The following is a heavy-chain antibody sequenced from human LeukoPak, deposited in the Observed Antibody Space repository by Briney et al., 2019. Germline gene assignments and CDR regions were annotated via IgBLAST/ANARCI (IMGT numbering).Heavy chain of an antibody. D-gene: IGHD3-10*01. CDR1: GYTFTSYG. CDR2: ISAYNGNT. J-gene: IGHJ4*02. CDR3: ARDLGYYGSGSYYLDY. Sequence: EASVKVSCKASGYTFTSYGINWVRQAPGQGLEWTGWISAYNGNTNYAQKLQGRVTMTTDTSTSTAYMELRSLRSDDTAVYYCARDLGYYGSGSYYLDYWGQGTLVTVSS. V-gene: IGHV1-18*01.